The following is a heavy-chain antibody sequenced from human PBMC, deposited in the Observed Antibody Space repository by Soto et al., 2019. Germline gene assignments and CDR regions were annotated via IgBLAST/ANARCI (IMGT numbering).Heavy chain of an antibody. V-gene: IGHV3-33*01. CDR2: IWYDGSNK. CDR3: ARDFNWNDTPDAFDI. J-gene: IGHJ3*02. D-gene: IGHD1-1*01. CDR1: GFTFSSYG. Sequence: GGSLRLSCAASGFTFSSYGMHWVRQAPGKGLEWVAVIWYDGSNKYYADSVKGRFTISRDNSKNTLYLQMNSLRAEDTAVYYCARDFNWNDTPDAFDIWGQGTMVTVSS.